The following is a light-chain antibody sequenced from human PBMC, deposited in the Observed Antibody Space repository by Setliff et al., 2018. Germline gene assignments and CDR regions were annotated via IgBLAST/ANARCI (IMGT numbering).Light chain of an antibody. J-gene: IGLJ1*01. V-gene: IGLV2-8*01. CDR1: SIDLSGYTY. CDR2: AVT. Sequence: QAVLTQPPAASGSPGQSVTISCAGTSIDLSGYTYVSWYQQHPGKAPQVIMYAVTKRPSGVTDRVSGSKSGNTASLTVSGLQAADEADYYCTASAGSNNFVFGTGTKVTVL. CDR3: TASAGSNNFV.